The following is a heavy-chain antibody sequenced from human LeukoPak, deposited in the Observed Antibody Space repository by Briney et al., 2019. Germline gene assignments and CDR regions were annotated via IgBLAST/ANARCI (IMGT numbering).Heavy chain of an antibody. CDR3: ARHFYDFWSGTPYNWFDP. CDR1: GYSISSGYY. V-gene: IGHV4-38-2*01. J-gene: IGHJ5*02. CDR2: IYHSGST. D-gene: IGHD3-3*01. Sequence: PSETLSLTCAVSGYSISSGYYWGWIRQPPGKGLEWIGSIYHSGSTYYNPSFKSRVTISVDTSKNQFSLKLSSVTVADTAVYYCARHFYDFWSGTPYNWFDPWGQGTLVTVSS.